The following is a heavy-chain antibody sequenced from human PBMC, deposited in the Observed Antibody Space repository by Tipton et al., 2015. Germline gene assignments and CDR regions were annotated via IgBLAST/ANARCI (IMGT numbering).Heavy chain of an antibody. D-gene: IGHD5-24*01. V-gene: IGHV4-59*01. CDR1: GGSTSTYY. Sequence: TLSLTCSVSGGSTSTYYWSWIRQSPGKGLEWIGYIDGSGSTSYNPALKSRLTMSVDTSKKEFSLMLSSVTAADTAVYYCARAGMAHFDYWGQGTLVTVSS. J-gene: IGHJ4*02. CDR3: ARAGMAHFDY. CDR2: IDGSGST.